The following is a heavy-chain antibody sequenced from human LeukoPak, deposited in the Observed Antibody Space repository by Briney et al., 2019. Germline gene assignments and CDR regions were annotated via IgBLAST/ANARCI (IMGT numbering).Heavy chain of an antibody. CDR3: ARDQPNYDILTGYYPFDY. J-gene: IGHJ4*02. Sequence: GGSLRLSCAASGFTFSSYSMKWVRQAPGKGLEWVSSISSSSSYIYYADSVKGRFTISRDNAKNSLYLQMNSLRAEDTAVYYCARDQPNYDILTGYYPFDYWGQGTLVTVSS. V-gene: IGHV3-21*01. CDR1: GFTFSSYS. D-gene: IGHD3-9*01. CDR2: ISSSSSYI.